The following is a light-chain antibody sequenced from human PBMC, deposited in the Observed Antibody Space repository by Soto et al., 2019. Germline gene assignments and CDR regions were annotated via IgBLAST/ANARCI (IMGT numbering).Light chain of an antibody. J-gene: IGLJ1*01. CDR1: SSDVGAYNY. Sequence: QSVLTQPASVSGSPGESITISCTGTSSDVGAYNYVSWYQQDPGKAPKLMIYDVSSRPSGVSNRSSGSKSGHTASLTISGLQAEDEADYYCTSYTGSSTYVFGTGTKVTVL. V-gene: IGLV2-14*01. CDR2: DVS. CDR3: TSYTGSSTYV.